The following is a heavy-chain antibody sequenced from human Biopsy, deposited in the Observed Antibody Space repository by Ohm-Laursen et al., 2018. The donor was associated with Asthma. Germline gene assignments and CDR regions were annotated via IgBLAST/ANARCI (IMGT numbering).Heavy chain of an antibody. CDR1: GFTFGDYW. Sequence: SLRLCCTASGFTFGDYWMSWVRQVPGKGLEWVANIKHDGTEKNHVDSLKGRFTISRDNAKNSLYLQMNSLRAEDTAVYYCARTFHFWSPYHAEHYQLWGQGTLVTVPS. D-gene: IGHD3-3*02. CDR3: ARTFHFWSPYHAEHYQL. CDR2: IKHDGTEK. J-gene: IGHJ1*01. V-gene: IGHV3-7*01.